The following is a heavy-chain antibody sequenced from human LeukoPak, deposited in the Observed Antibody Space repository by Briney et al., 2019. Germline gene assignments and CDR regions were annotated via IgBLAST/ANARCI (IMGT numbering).Heavy chain of an antibody. CDR2: ISYDGSNK. CDR1: GFTFSSYA. CDR3: ARDGGYDFWSGYYQDY. V-gene: IGHV3-30-3*01. Sequence: GGSLRLSCAASGFTFSSYAMYWVRQAPGKGLEWVAVISYDGSNKYYADSVKGRFTISRDNSKNTLYLQMNSLRAEDTAVYYCARDGGYDFWSGYYQDYWGQGTLVTVSS. J-gene: IGHJ4*02. D-gene: IGHD3-3*01.